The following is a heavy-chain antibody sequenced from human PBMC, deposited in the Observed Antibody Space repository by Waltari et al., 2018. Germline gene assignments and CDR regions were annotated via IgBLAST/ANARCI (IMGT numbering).Heavy chain of an antibody. V-gene: IGHV3-23*01. CDR3: ATIAGGLTKGF. Sequence: EVQLLESGGGLVQPGGSLRLSCAASGFTFSSYAMSWVRQAPGKGREWVSAISGSGGSTYYADAVKGRFTIARDNSKNTLYLQMNSLRAEDTAVYYCATIAGGLTKGFWGQGTLVTVSS. J-gene: IGHJ4*02. D-gene: IGHD6-13*01. CDR2: ISGSGGST. CDR1: GFTFSSYA.